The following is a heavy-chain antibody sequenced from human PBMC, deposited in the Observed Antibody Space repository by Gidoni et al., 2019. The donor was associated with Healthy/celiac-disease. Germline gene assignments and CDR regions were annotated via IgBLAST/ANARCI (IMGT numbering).Heavy chain of an antibody. CDR1: GGSFSGYY. D-gene: IGHD2-2*01. Sequence: QVQLQQWGAGLLKPSETLSLTCAVYGGSFSGYYWRWIRQPPGKGLEWIGEIHHSGSTNENPSLKSRVTISVETSKNQFYLKLSSVTAADTAVYYCARVSIVVVPAAIDYWGQGTLVTVSS. J-gene: IGHJ4*02. V-gene: IGHV4-34*01. CDR3: ARVSIVVVPAAIDY. CDR2: IHHSGST.